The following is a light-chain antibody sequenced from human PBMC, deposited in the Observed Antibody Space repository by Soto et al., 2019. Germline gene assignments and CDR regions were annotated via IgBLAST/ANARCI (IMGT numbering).Light chain of an antibody. J-gene: IGLJ2*01. CDR3: SSYTGTSTL. Sequence: SALTQPASVSGSPGQSITISCTGTSSDVGGYPYVSWYQQHPGKAPKLMIYEVTNRPSGVSNRFSGSKSGNTASLTISGLQAEDEADYYCSSYTGTSTLFGGGTKLTVL. V-gene: IGLV2-14*01. CDR2: EVT. CDR1: SSDVGGYPY.